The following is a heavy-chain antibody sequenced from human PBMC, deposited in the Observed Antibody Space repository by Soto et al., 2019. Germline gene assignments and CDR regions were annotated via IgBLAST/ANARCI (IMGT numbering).Heavy chain of an antibody. CDR2: ISDGGTTI. CDR3: VKEYCTGGTCFDAFDL. CDR1: GFIFSDYE. V-gene: IGHV3-48*03. D-gene: IGHD2-8*02. J-gene: IGHJ3*01. Sequence: EAELVESGGGLVQPGGSLTLSCAASGFIFSDYEVDWVRQAPGRGPEWISYISDGGTTIYYAASVKGRFTISRDDAKKSLYLHMNNLRVDDTAISFCVKEYCTGGTCFDAFDLWGQGTVVTVSS.